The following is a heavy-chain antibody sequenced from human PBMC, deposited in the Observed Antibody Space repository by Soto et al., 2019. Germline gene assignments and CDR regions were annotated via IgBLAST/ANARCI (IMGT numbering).Heavy chain of an antibody. J-gene: IGHJ6*02. V-gene: IGHV3-48*02. D-gene: IGHD7-27*01. CDR2: ISSSSSTI. Sequence: GGSLRLSCAASGFTFSSYSMNWVRQAPGKGLEWVSYISSSSSTIYYADSVKGRFTISRDNAKNSLYLQMNSLRDEDTAVYYCARDISHGVWGYYYYGMDVWGQGTTVTVSS. CDR3: ARDISHGVWGYYYYGMDV. CDR1: GFTFSSYS.